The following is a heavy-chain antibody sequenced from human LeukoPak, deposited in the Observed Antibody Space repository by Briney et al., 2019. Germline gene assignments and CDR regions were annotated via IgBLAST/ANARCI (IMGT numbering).Heavy chain of an antibody. V-gene: IGHV1-2*06. J-gene: IGHJ5*02. CDR3: ARCRFGGVIGCWFDP. CDR2: INPYSGDT. Sequence: ASVKVSCKASGYTFTGYHIHWVRQAPGQGLEWMGQINPYSGDTNFAQKFQGRVTMTRNTSISTAYMELSSLRSEDTAVYYCARCRFGGVIGCWFDPWGQGTLVTVSS. D-gene: IGHD3-16*02. CDR1: GYTFTGYH.